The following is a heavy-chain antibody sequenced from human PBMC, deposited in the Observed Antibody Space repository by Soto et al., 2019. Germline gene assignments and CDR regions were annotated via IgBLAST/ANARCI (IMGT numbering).Heavy chain of an antibody. CDR1: GDSINHTYW. CDR3: ARAVYWTTANCCDVFHYYNIDV. D-gene: IGHD2-2*01. J-gene: IGHJ6*02. Sequence: QVKLQQSGPGLVKPSGTLSLTCFGSGDSINHTYWWSWVRQAPEQGLEWFGEIYHTGGRSYMPSLRGRITLSVDTSKNQFSLKLTSVTAADTAVYYCARAVYWTTANCCDVFHYYNIDVLCQGTAVTVSS. V-gene: IGHV4-4*02. CDR2: IYHTGGR.